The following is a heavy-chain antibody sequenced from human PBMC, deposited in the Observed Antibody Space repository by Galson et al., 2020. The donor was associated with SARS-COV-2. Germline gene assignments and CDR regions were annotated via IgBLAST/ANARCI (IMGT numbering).Heavy chain of an antibody. Sequence: ASETLSLTCTVSGGSISSSSYYWGWIRQPPGKGLEWIGSIYYSGSTYYNPSLKSRVTISVDTSKNQFSLKLSSVTAADTAVYYCARQAVLRYFDWLPQFGENAFDIWGQGTMVTVSS. CDR1: GGSISSSSYY. J-gene: IGHJ3*02. CDR2: IYYSGST. CDR3: ARQAVLRYFDWLPQFGENAFDI. V-gene: IGHV4-39*01. D-gene: IGHD3-9*01.